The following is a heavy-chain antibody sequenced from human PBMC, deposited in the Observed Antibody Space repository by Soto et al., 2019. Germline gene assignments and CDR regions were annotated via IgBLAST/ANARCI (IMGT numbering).Heavy chain of an antibody. CDR1: GGTFSSYA. V-gene: IGHV1-69*12. D-gene: IGHD2-2*01. J-gene: IGHJ5*02. CDR2: IIPIFGTA. Sequence: QVQLVQSGAEVKKPGSSVKVSCKASGGTFSSYAISWVRQAPGQGLEWMGGIIPIFGTANYAQKFQGRVTITADESTSTAYMELSSLRSEDTAVYYCARATGLVPAANANWFDPWGQGTLVTVSS. CDR3: ARATGLVPAANANWFDP.